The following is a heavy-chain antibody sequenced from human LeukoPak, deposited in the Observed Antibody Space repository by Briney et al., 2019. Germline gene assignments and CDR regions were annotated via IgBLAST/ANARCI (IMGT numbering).Heavy chain of an antibody. CDR3: GRERVSAYDY. J-gene: IGHJ4*02. V-gene: IGHV3-74*01. Sequence: GGSLRLSCAASGFTFSSHLMHWVRQAPGKGLVWVSRISSDGTYTNYADSVRGRFTISRDNSKDSLFLQMDSLRDDDTAVYYCGRERVSAYDYWGQGTLVTVSS. CDR2: ISSDGTYT. CDR1: GFTFSSHL.